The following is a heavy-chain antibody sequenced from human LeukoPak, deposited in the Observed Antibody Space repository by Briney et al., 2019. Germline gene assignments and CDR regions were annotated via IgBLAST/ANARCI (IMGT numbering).Heavy chain of an antibody. Sequence: PGGSLRLSCAASEFTFSSYWMSWVRQAPGKGLEWVANINQDGSEKYYVDSVKGRFTISRDNAKNSLYLQMNSLRAEDTAVYYCARGRTGLYSVVTHFDYWGQGTLVTVSS. J-gene: IGHJ4*02. CDR2: INQDGSEK. CDR1: EFTFSSYW. CDR3: ARGRTGLYSVVTHFDY. D-gene: IGHD3-22*01. V-gene: IGHV3-7*03.